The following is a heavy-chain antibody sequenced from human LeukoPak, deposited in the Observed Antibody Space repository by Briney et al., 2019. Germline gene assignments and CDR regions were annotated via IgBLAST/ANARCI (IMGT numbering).Heavy chain of an antibody. V-gene: IGHV4-61*02. D-gene: IGHD6-19*01. CDR3: ARDIGGSSGWYNYFDY. J-gene: IGHJ4*02. CDR2: IYTSGST. Sequence: SETLSLTCTVSGGSISSGSYYWSWIRQPAGMGLEWIGRIYTSGSTNYNPSLKSRVTISVDTSKNQFSLKLSSVTAADTAVYYCARDIGGSSGWYNYFDYWGQGTLVTVSS. CDR1: GGSISSGSYY.